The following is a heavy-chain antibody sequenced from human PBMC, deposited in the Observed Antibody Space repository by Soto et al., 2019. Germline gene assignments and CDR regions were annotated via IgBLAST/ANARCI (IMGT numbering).Heavy chain of an antibody. D-gene: IGHD3-10*01. CDR3: ARVCFGGDHYYNYYMDV. Sequence: QVQLQESGPGLVKPSQTLSLTCTVSGGSISSGGYYWSWIRQHPGKGLEWIGYIYYSGSTYYNPSRKVRVTISLDPYKTQFSLKLGSVTAADTAVYYCARVCFGGDHYYNYYMDVWGKGTTVTASS. J-gene: IGHJ6*03. CDR2: IYYSGST. CDR1: GGSISSGGYY. V-gene: IGHV4-31*03.